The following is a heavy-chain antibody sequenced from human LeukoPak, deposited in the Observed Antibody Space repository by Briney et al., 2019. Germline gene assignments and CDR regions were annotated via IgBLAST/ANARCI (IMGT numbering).Heavy chain of an antibody. V-gene: IGHV3-7*01. CDR1: GFTFSSYW. D-gene: IGHD3-10*01. CDR3: ARVTMVRVLDYGMDV. J-gene: IGHJ6*02. Sequence: GGSLRLSCAASGFTFSSYWMSWVRQAPGKGLEWVANIKQDGSEKYYVDSVKGRFTISRDNAKNSLYLQMNSLRAEDTAVYYCARVTMVRVLDYGMDVWGQGTTVTVSS. CDR2: IKQDGSEK.